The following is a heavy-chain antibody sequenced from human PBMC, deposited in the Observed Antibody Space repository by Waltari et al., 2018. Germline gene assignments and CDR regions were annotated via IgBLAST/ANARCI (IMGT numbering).Heavy chain of an antibody. J-gene: IGHJ3*02. V-gene: IGHV3-48*01. D-gene: IGHD3-16*01. Sequence: EVQLVESGGGLVQPGGSLRLSCAASGFTFSSYSMTWFRQAPGKGLEWVSYISSSSSTIYYADSVKGRFTISRDNAKNSLYLQMNSLRAEDTAVYYCARDGLWVADAFDIWGQGTMVTVSS. CDR2: ISSSSSTI. CDR3: ARDGLWVADAFDI. CDR1: GFTFSSYS.